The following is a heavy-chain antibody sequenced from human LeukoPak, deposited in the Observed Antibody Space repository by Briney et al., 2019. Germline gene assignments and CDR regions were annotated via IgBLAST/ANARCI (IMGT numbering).Heavy chain of an antibody. CDR3: ASWYSSTVGYYYYMDV. D-gene: IGHD6-13*01. Sequence: GGSLRLSCAASGFTLSSYWMSWVRQAPGKGLEWVANINQDVSEKNYVDSVKGRFTISRDNAKNSLYLQMNSLRVEDTAVYYCASWYSSTVGYYYYMDVWGKGTTVTVSS. V-gene: IGHV3-7*01. J-gene: IGHJ6*03. CDR2: INQDVSEK. CDR1: GFTLSSYW.